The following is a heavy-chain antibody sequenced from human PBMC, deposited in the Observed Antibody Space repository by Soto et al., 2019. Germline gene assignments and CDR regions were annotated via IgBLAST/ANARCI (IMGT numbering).Heavy chain of an antibody. CDR2: ISYTGIS. J-gene: IGHJ3*02. CDR1: GGSISFFY. CDR3: ARDLRGYSYGYDAFDK. D-gene: IGHD5-18*01. Sequence: SETLSLTCTVSGGSISFFYWSWIRQTPGKGLEWMGYISYTGISNYNPSLKSRITISVDTSKNQFSLQLRSVTAADAAVYYCARDLRGYSYGYDAFDKWGPGTMVTVS. V-gene: IGHV4-59*01.